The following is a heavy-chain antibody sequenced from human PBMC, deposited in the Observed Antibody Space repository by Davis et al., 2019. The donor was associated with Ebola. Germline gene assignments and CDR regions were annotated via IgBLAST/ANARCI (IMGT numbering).Heavy chain of an antibody. CDR1: GFTFSSYS. Sequence: GESLKISCAASGFTFSSYSMNWVRQAPGKGLEWVSAISGSGGSTYYADSVKGRFTISRDNSKNTLYLQMNSLRAEDTAVYYCAKDWRSSTSCGPLNYWGQGTLVTVSS. V-gene: IGHV3-23*01. D-gene: IGHD2-2*01. CDR2: ISGSGGST. J-gene: IGHJ4*02. CDR3: AKDWRSSTSCGPLNY.